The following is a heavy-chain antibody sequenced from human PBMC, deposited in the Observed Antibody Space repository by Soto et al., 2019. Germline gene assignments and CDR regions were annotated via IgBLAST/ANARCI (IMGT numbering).Heavy chain of an antibody. Sequence: GGSLRLSCAASGSTFSSYWMHWVRQAPGKGLVLVSRINSDGSTTNYADSVKGRFTISRDNAKNTLFLQMDSLRAEDTAVYYCASMVGAANFDYWGQGTLVTVS. D-gene: IGHD1-26*01. CDR2: INSDGSTT. CDR3: ASMVGAANFDY. J-gene: IGHJ4*02. CDR1: GSTFSSYW. V-gene: IGHV3-74*01.